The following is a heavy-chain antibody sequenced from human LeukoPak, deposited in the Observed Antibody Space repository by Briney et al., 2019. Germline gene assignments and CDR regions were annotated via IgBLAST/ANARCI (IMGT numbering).Heavy chain of an antibody. Sequence: GALGLSCAASGFTFSSYSMNWVRQAPGKGLEWVSSISSSSSYIYYADSVKGRFTISRDNAKNSLYLQMNSLRAEDTAVYYCAVDYVWGSYLDWGQGTLVTVSS. CDR3: AVDYVWGSYLD. CDR1: GFTFSSYS. V-gene: IGHV3-21*01. CDR2: ISSSSSYI. D-gene: IGHD3-16*02. J-gene: IGHJ4*02.